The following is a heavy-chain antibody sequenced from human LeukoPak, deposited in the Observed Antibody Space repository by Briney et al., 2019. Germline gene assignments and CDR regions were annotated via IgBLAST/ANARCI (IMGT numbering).Heavy chain of an antibody. Sequence: SETPSLTCAVYGGSFSGYYWSWIRQPPGKGLEWIGEINHSGSTNYNPSLKSRVTISVDTSKNQFSLKLSSVTAADTAVYYCATRWQHRKGFDYWGQGTLVTVSS. CDR3: ATRWQHRKGFDY. CDR1: GGSFSGYY. J-gene: IGHJ4*02. CDR2: INHSGST. D-gene: IGHD5-24*01. V-gene: IGHV4-34*01.